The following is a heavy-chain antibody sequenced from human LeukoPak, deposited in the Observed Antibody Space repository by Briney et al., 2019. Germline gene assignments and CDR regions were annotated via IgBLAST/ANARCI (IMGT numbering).Heavy chain of an antibody. CDR2: INTNSGGT. J-gene: IGHJ4*02. D-gene: IGHD6-19*01. CDR1: GYTFTGYY. Sequence: GASVKVSCKASGYTFTGYYMHWVRQAPGQGLEWMGWINTNSGGTNYAQKFQGRVTMTRDTSVSTAYMELSRLRSDDTAVYYCARDMRRGAVAGTFGYWGQGTLVTVSS. CDR3: ARDMRRGAVAGTFGY. V-gene: IGHV1-2*02.